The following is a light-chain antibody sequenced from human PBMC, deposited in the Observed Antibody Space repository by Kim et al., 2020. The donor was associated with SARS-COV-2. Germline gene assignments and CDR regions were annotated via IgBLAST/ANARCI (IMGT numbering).Light chain of an antibody. CDR1: RSSSTGNH. J-gene: IGLJ2*01. CDR3: QSYDSSNHVV. CDR2: EDN. V-gene: IGLV6-57*02. Sequence: VPISCTGGRSSSTGNHVHWYQHRPGSAPTTVIYEDNQIPSGVPDRFSGSIDSSSNSASLAISGLKTEDGADYYCQSYDSSNHVVFGGGTQLTVL.